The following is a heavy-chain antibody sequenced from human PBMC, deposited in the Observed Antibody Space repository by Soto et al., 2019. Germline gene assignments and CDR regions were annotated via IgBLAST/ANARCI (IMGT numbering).Heavy chain of an antibody. CDR3: ARGQWGAFDI. J-gene: IGHJ3*02. V-gene: IGHV3-74*01. D-gene: IGHD6-19*01. CDR2: FNSDGSI. CDR1: GFTFRTYW. Sequence: EVQLVESGGGLVQPGGSLRLSCVASGFTFRTYWMHWLRQVPGKGLVWISRFNSDGSIGYADSVKGRFTISRDNAKNTGDLQMNRVRAEDTAVYYCARGQWGAFDIWGQGTTVTVSA.